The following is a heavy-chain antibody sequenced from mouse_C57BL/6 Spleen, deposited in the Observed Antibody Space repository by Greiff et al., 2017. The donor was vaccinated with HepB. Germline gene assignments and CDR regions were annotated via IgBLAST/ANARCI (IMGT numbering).Heavy chain of an antibody. V-gene: IGHV1-15*01. Sequence: QVQLQQSGAELVRPGASVTLSCKASGYTFTDYEMHWVKQTPVHGLEWIGAIDPETGGTAYNQKFKGKAILTADKSSSTAYMELRSLTSEDSAVYYCTRRTVVAKDYWGQGTTLTVSS. D-gene: IGHD1-1*01. CDR1: GYTFTDYE. J-gene: IGHJ2*01. CDR3: TRRTVVAKDY. CDR2: IDPETGGT.